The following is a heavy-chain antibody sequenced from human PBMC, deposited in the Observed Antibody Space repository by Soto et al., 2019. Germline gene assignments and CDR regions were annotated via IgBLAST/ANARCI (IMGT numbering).Heavy chain of an antibody. J-gene: IGHJ4*02. Sequence: GGSLRLCCAASGFTFSNAWMNWVRQAPGKGLEWVGRIKSKTDGGTTDYAAPVKGRFTISRDDSKNTLYLQMNSLKTEDTAVYYCTTANIVVVVAATDWGQGTLVTVSS. CDR3: TTANIVVVVAATD. D-gene: IGHD2-15*01. CDR2: IKSKTDGGTT. CDR1: GFTFSNAW. V-gene: IGHV3-15*07.